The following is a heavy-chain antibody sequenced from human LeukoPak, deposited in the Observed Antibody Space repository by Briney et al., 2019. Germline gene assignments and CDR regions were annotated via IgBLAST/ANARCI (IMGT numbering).Heavy chain of an antibody. V-gene: IGHV1-69*05. D-gene: IGHD3-10*01. CDR1: GGTFSSYA. CDR2: IIPIFGTA. Sequence: ASVKVSCKASGGTFSSYAISWARQAPGRGLEWMGRIIPIFGTANYAQKFQGRVTITTDESTSTAYMELSSLRSEDTAVYYCASLNAGSDYWGQGTLVTVSS. CDR3: ASLNAGSDY. J-gene: IGHJ4*02.